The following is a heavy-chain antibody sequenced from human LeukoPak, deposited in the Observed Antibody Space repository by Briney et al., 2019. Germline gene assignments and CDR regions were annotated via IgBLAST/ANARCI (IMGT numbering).Heavy chain of an antibody. J-gene: IGHJ6*03. CDR3: ARGDTAVVSYYYYMDV. CDR2: ISYDGSNK. CDR1: GFTFSSYA. Sequence: PGRSLRLSCAASGFTFSSYAMHWVRQAPGKGLEWVAVISYDGSNKYYADSVKGRFTISRDNSKNTLYLQMNSLRAEDTAVYYCARGDTAVVSYYYYMDVWGKGTTVTVSS. V-gene: IGHV3-30-3*01. D-gene: IGHD5-18*01.